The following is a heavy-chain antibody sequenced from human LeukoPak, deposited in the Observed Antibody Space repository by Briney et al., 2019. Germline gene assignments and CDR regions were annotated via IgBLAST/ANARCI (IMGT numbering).Heavy chain of an antibody. V-gene: IGHV3-74*01. CDR2: INTDGSNT. Sequence: GGSLRLSCAASGFTFTNYWMHWVRQAPGKGLVWVSRINTDGSNTTYADSVKGRFTISRDNSKNTLYLQMNSLRAEDTAVYYCFGRGIFGVVNDYWGQGTLVTVSS. CDR3: FGRGIFGVVNDY. J-gene: IGHJ4*02. D-gene: IGHD3-3*01. CDR1: GFTFTNYW.